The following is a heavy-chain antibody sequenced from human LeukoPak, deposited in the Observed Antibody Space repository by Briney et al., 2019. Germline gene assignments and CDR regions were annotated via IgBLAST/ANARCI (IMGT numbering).Heavy chain of an antibody. J-gene: IGHJ4*02. CDR3: ARAPGVTAFDY. CDR1: GGSISSYY. CDR2: IYYSGST. D-gene: IGHD2-21*02. V-gene: IGHV4-59*12. Sequence: PSETLSLTCTVSGGSISSYYWSWIRQPPGKGLEWIGYIYYSGSTNYNPSLKSRVTISVDKSKNQFSLKLSSVTAADTAVYYCARAPGVTAFDYWGQGTLVTVSS.